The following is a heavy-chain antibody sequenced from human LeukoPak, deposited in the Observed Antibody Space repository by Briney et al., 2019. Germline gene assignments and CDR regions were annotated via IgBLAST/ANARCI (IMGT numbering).Heavy chain of an antibody. CDR2: INTNTGNP. J-gene: IGHJ3*02. CDR1: GYTFTSYA. D-gene: IGHD1-26*01. V-gene: IGHV7-4-1*02. CDR3: ARGIEWELKGDAFDI. Sequence: ASVKVSCKASGYTFTSYAMNWVRQAPGQGLEWMGWINTNTGNPTYAQGFTGRFVFSLDTSVSTAYLQISSLRAEDTAVYYCARGIEWELKGDAFDIWGQGTMVTVSS.